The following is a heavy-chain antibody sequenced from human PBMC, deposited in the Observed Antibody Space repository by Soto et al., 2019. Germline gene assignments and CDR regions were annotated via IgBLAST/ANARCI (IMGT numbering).Heavy chain of an antibody. V-gene: IGHV1-69*13. CDR1: GGTFSSYA. D-gene: IGHD2-2*01. Sequence: ASVKVSCKASGGTFSSYAISWVRQAPGQGLEWMGGIIPIFGTANYAQKFQGRVTITADESTSTAYMELSSLRSEDTAVYYCASRTVVVPLYGMDVWGQGTTVTVSS. CDR3: ASRTVVVPLYGMDV. J-gene: IGHJ6*02. CDR2: IIPIFGTA.